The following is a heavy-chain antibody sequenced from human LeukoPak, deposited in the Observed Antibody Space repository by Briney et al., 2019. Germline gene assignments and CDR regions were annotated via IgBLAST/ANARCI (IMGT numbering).Heavy chain of an antibody. CDR1: GGSFSGYY. V-gene: IGHV4-34*01. Sequence: SETLSLTCAVYGGSFSGYYWSWIRQPPGKGLEWIGEINHSGSTNYNPSLKSRVTISVDTSKNQFSLKLSSVTAADTAVYYCARVRVGATRRYYYYGMDVWGQGTTVTVSS. D-gene: IGHD1-26*01. J-gene: IGHJ6*02. CDR2: INHSGST. CDR3: ARVRVGATRRYYYYGMDV.